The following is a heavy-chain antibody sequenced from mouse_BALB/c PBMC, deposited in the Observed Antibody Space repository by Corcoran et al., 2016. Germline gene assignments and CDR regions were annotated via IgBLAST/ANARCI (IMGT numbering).Heavy chain of an antibody. Sequence: QVQLQQSGPELVKPGASVKMSCTASGYTFTDYVLSWVKQSTGQGLEWIGEIYPGSGSTYYNEKFKGKATLTADKSSNTAYMQLSSLTSEDSAVYFCAITTGYAMDYWGQGTSVTVSS. J-gene: IGHJ4*01. V-gene: IGHV1-77*01. CDR1: GYTFTDYV. CDR3: AITTGYAMDY. D-gene: IGHD2-12*01. CDR2: IYPGSGST.